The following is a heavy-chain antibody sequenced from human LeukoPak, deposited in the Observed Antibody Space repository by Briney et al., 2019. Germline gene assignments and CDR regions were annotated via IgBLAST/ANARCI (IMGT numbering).Heavy chain of an antibody. CDR2: IIPIFGTA. Sequence: SVKVSCKASGGTFSSYAISWVRQAPGQGLEWMGGIIPIFGTANYAQKFQGRVTITTDESTSTAYMELSSLRSEDTAVYYCARSVRTPDYRYYYYMDVWGKGTTVTVSS. CDR3: ARSVRTPDYRYYYYMDV. CDR1: GGTFSSYA. D-gene: IGHD4-11*01. V-gene: IGHV1-69*05. J-gene: IGHJ6*03.